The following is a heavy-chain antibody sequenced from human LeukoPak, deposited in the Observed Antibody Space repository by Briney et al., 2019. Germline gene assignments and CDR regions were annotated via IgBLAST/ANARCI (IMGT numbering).Heavy chain of an antibody. CDR3: ARVTAAGEGGYYYYYYMDV. CDR2: INPNSGGT. CDR1: GYTFTGYY. V-gene: IGHV1-2*02. Sequence: ASVKVSCKASGYTFTGYYMHWVRQAPGQGLEWMGWINPNSGGTNYAQKFQGRVTMTRDTSISTAYMELSRLRSDDTAVYYCARVTAAGEGGYYYYYYMDVWGKGTTVTVSS. J-gene: IGHJ6*03. D-gene: IGHD6-25*01.